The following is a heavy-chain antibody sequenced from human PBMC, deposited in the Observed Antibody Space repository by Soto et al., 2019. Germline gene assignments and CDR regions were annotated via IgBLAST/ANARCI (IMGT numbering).Heavy chain of an antibody. V-gene: IGHV1-18*01. J-gene: IGHJ6*02. CDR3: ARDYYASASYQPYYYCLAV. Sequence: QVQLVQSGAEVKKPGASVKVSCKASGYTFTSYGISWVRQAPGQGLEWMGWISAYNGNTNYAQKLQGRVTLTTDTATSPAYRELTRLSAYAPAVYYCARDYYASASYQPYYYCLAVWGQGTPVPVFS. CDR1: GYTFTSYG. CDR2: ISAYNGNT. D-gene: IGHD3-10*01.